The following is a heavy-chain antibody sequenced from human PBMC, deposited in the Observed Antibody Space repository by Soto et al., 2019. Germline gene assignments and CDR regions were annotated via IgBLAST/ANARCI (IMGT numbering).Heavy chain of an antibody. Sequence: QVQLVESGGGLVKPGGSLRLSCAASGFTFSDYYMSWIRQAPGKGLEWVSYISSRSSTIFYAASVKGRFTISRDNVKNSLYLQMNSVRAEDTAVYYCASGTNGAFFVYWGQGILVTVSS. CDR1: GFTFSDYY. CDR2: ISSRSSTI. D-gene: IGHD2-8*01. V-gene: IGHV3-11*01. J-gene: IGHJ4*02. CDR3: ASGTNGAFFVY.